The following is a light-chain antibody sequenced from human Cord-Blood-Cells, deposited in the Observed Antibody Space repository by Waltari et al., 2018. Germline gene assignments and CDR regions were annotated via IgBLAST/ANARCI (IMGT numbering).Light chain of an antibody. Sequence: DIQMTQSPSSLSASVGDRVTLTCRASQSISSYLNWYQQKPGKAPKLLIYAASSLQSGVPSRFSGGGSGTDFTLTISSLQPEDFATYYCQQSYSTPYSFGQGTKLEIK. J-gene: IGKJ2*03. CDR1: QSISSY. CDR3: QQSYSTPYS. V-gene: IGKV1-39*01. CDR2: AAS.